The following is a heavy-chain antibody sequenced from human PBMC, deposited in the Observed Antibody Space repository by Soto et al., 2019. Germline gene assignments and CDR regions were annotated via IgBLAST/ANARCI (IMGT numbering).Heavy chain of an antibody. CDR2: IIPLFDSP. J-gene: IGHJ4*02. CDR1: GSPFTAYA. V-gene: IGHV1-69*06. Sequence: QVQLVQSGAEVKNPGSSVKVSCTASGSPFTAYAITWLRQAPGQGLEWVGGIIPLFDSPNYAQRYQGSVTITADKATSTSYMELTGLISDDTAVYYCALSYGSYHYGAYWGQGTLVTVSS. CDR3: ALSYGSYHYGAY. D-gene: IGHD4-17*01.